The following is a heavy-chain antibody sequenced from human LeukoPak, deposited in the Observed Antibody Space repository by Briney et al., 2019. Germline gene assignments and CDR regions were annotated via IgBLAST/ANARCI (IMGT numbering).Heavy chain of an antibody. CDR3: ARESSVVRGVITDFDY. CDR2: IKADGSEK. CDR1: GFTFTNYW. J-gene: IGHJ4*02. Sequence: GGSLRLSCAASGFTFTNYWMSWVRQAPGKGLEWVANIKADGSEKFYVDSVKGRFTISRDNAKNSLYLQMNSLRAEDTAVYYCARESSVVRGVITDFDYWGQGTLVTVSS. V-gene: IGHV3-7*01. D-gene: IGHD3-10*01.